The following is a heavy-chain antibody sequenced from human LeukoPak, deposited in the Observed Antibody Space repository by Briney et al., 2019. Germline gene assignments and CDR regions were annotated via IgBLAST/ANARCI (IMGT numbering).Heavy chain of an antibody. CDR1: GFTFSSYG. D-gene: IGHD3-10*01. Sequence: GGSLRLSCAASGFTFSSYGMSWVRQAPGKGLHWLSAISANGINTYYADSVKGRFTISRDNSKNTLYLHMHSLRADDTALYYCAKDLHGAFDCWGQGILVTVSS. V-gene: IGHV3-23*01. CDR3: AKDLHGAFDC. J-gene: IGHJ4*02. CDR2: ISANGINT.